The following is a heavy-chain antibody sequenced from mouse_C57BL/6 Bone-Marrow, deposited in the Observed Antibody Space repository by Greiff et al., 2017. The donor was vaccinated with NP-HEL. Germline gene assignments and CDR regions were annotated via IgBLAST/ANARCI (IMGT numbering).Heavy chain of an antibody. CDR2: ILPGSGST. CDR1: GYTFTGYW. J-gene: IGHJ1*03. Sequence: VQLQQSGAELMKPGASVKLSCKATGYTFTGYWLGWVKQRPGHGLEWIGEILPGSGSTNYNEKFKGKATFTADTSSNKAYMQLSSLTTEDSAIYYCARDSFTTEGEYFDVWGTGTTVTVSS. CDR3: ARDSFTTEGEYFDV. V-gene: IGHV1-9*01. D-gene: IGHD1-1*01.